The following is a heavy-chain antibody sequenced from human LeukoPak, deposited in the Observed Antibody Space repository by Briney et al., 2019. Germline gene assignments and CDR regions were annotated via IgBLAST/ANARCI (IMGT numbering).Heavy chain of an antibody. D-gene: IGHD6-19*01. Sequence: PGGSLRLSCAASGFTFSSYAMSWVRQAPGKGLEWVSAISGSGGSTYYADSVKGRFTISRDNSKNTLYLQMNSLRAEDTAVYFCAKDQGTGVAGTLFHYWGQGTLVTVSS. CDR2: ISGSGGST. CDR1: GFTFSSYA. CDR3: AKDQGTGVAGTLFHY. V-gene: IGHV3-23*01. J-gene: IGHJ4*02.